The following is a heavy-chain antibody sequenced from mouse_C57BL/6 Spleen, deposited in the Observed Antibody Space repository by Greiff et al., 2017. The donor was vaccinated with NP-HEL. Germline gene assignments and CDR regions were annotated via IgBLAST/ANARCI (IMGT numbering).Heavy chain of an antibody. J-gene: IGHJ2*01. Sequence: EVKLMESGGGLVKPGGSLKLSCAASGFTFSSYTMSWVRQTPEKRLEWVATISGGGGNTYYPDSVKGRFTISRDNAKNTLYLQMSSLRSEDTALYYCARELGRPRHFDYWGQGTTRTVSS. CDR1: GFTFSSYT. V-gene: IGHV5-9*01. D-gene: IGHD4-1*01. CDR2: ISGGGGNT. CDR3: ARELGRPRHFDY.